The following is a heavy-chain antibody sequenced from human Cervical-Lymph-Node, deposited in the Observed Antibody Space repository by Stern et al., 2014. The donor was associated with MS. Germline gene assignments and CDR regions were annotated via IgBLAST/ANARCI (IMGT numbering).Heavy chain of an antibody. CDR1: GDSFSNYW. CDR2: VMPGHSNT. V-gene: IGHV5-51*01. Sequence: DQLVQSGAEVKKTGESLQISCKGSGDSFSNYWIGWVRQMAGKGLEWMGSVMPGHSNTRYNPSLQAQVPSSADRSTRTASLHWGSLKASDSAIYYCAREGYSSSYYYFDYWGQGTPVTVSS. J-gene: IGHJ4*02. D-gene: IGHD6-6*01. CDR3: AREGYSSSYYYFDY.